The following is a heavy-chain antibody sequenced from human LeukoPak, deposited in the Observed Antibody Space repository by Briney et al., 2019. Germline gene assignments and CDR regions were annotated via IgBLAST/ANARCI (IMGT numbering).Heavy chain of an antibody. V-gene: IGHV4-38-2*02. J-gene: IGHJ4*02. Sequence: KASETLSLTCTVSGYSISSGYYWGWIRQPPGKGLEWIGSIYHSGSTYYNPSLKSRVTISVDTSKNQFSLKLSSVTAADTAVYYCARDRGSQPFIDYWGQGTLVTVSS. D-gene: IGHD1-26*01. CDR3: ARDRGSQPFIDY. CDR1: GYSISSGYY. CDR2: IYHSGST.